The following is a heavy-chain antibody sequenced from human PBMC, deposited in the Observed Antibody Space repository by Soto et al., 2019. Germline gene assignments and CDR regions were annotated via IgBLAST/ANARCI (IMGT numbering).Heavy chain of an antibody. J-gene: IGHJ3*02. D-gene: IGHD6-19*01. Sequence: EVQLVESGGGLVQPGGSLRLSCAASGFTFSSYSMNWVRQAPGKGLEWVSYISSSSSTIYYADSVKGRFTISRDNAKNSLYLQMNSLRDEDTAVYYCAREPYSGWQGGDAFDIWGQGTMVTVSS. V-gene: IGHV3-48*02. CDR1: GFTFSSYS. CDR3: AREPYSGWQGGDAFDI. CDR2: ISSSSSTI.